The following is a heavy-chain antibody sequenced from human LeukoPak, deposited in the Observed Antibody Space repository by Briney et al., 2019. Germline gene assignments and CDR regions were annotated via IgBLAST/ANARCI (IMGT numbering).Heavy chain of an antibody. J-gene: IGHJ3*02. D-gene: IGHD3-10*01. CDR1: GFTFSSYG. CDR2: ISGSGGST. V-gene: IGHV3-23*01. Sequence: PGGSLRLSCAASGFTFSSYGMSWVRQAPGKGLEWVSAISGSGGSTYYADSVKGRFTISRDNAKNSLYLQMNSLRAEGTAVYYCAKDRGYYYGSGSYLPLYAFDIWGQGTMVTVSS. CDR3: AKDRGYYYGSGSYLPLYAFDI.